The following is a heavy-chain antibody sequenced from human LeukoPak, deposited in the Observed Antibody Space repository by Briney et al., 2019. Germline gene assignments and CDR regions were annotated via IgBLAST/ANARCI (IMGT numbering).Heavy chain of an antibody. CDR3: ARAAYSMVRGVYYYYYMDV. J-gene: IGHJ6*03. V-gene: IGHV4-34*01. D-gene: IGHD3-10*01. CDR1: GGSFSGYY. Sequence: SETLSLTCAVYGGSFSGYYWSWIRQPPGKGLEWIGEINHSGSTNYNPSLKSRVTISVDTSKNQFSLKLSSVTAADTAVYYYARAAYSMVRGVYYYYYMDVWGKGTTVTVSS. CDR2: INHSGST.